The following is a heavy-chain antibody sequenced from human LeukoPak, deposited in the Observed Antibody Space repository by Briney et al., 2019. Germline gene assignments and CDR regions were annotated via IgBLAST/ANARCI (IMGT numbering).Heavy chain of an antibody. D-gene: IGHD3-10*01. J-gene: IGHJ4*02. CDR2: IYYSGST. CDR1: GGSISSSSYY. Sequence: SETLSLTCTVSGGSISSSSYYWGWIRQPPGKGLEWIGTIYYSGSTYYNPSLKSRVTISVDTSKNQFSLKLSSVTAADTAVYYCASSNYGSGSLVDYWGQGTLVTVSS. V-gene: IGHV4-39*07. CDR3: ASSNYGSGSLVDY.